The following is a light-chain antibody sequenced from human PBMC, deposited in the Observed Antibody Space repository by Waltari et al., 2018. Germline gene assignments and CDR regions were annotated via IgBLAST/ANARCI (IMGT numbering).Light chain of an antibody. J-gene: IGKJ5*01. CDR2: GAS. Sequence: VMTQSPATLSVSPGERATLSCRASLSIADNIAWYQQKRGQAPRLLIYGASTRATGIPARFTGRGSGTDFTLTISSLQSEDSAVYYCQQYNRWPPITFGQGTRLEI. V-gene: IGKV3-15*01. CDR3: QQYNRWPPIT. CDR1: LSIADN.